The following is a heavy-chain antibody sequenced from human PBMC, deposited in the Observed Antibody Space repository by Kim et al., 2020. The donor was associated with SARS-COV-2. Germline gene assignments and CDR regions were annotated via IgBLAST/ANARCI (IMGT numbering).Heavy chain of an antibody. Sequence: SETLSLTCTVSGDSISSSSYYWGWIRQPPGKGLEWIGSIYYSGSTYYNPSLKSRVTISVDTSKNQFSLKLSSVTAADTAVYYCARQLSQLRRWFDPWGQGTLVTVSS. CDR2: IYYSGST. V-gene: IGHV4-39*01. J-gene: IGHJ5*02. CDR1: GDSISSSSYY. D-gene: IGHD1-7*01. CDR3: ARQLSQLRRWFDP.